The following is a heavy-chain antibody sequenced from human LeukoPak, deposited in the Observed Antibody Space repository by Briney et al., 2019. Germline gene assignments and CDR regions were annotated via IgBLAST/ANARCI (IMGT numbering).Heavy chain of an antibody. CDR3: ARAGGYCSSTSCRIFGAFDI. Sequence: PGGSLRLSCAASGFTFSSYGMHWVRQAPGKGLEWVAVIWYDGSNKYYADSVKGRFTISRDNSKNTLYLQMNSLRAEDTAVYYRARAGGYCSSTSCRIFGAFDIWGQGTMVTVSS. CDR2: IWYDGSNK. D-gene: IGHD2-2*01. J-gene: IGHJ3*02. V-gene: IGHV3-33*01. CDR1: GFTFSSYG.